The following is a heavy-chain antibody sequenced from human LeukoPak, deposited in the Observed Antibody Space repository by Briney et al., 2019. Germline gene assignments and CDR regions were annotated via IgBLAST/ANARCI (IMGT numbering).Heavy chain of an antibody. D-gene: IGHD4-23*01. V-gene: IGHV1-8*01. CDR2: MNPNSGNT. CDR3: ARGGYGGNSEAFDI. Sequence: AASVKVSCKASGYTFTSYDINWVRQATGQGLEWMGWMNPNSGNTGYAQKFQGRVTMTRNTSTSTAYMELSSLRSEDTAVYYCARGGYGGNSEAFDIWGQGTMVTVSS. CDR1: GYTFTSYD. J-gene: IGHJ3*02.